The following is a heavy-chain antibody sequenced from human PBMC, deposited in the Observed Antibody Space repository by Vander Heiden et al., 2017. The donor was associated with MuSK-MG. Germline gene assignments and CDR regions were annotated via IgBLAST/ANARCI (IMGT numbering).Heavy chain of an antibody. V-gene: IGHV3-53*01. CDR2: IYSGGST. D-gene: IGHD3-3*01. CDR1: GFTVSTNY. CDR3: AREYYDFWSGYSYFDY. Sequence: EVQLVESGGGLIQPGGSLRLSCAASGFTVSTNYMSWVRQAPGKGLEWVSAIYSGGSTYYADSVKGRFTISRDNSKNTLYRQMNSLRAEDTAVYYCAREYYDFWSGYSYFDYWGQGTLVTVSS. J-gene: IGHJ4*02.